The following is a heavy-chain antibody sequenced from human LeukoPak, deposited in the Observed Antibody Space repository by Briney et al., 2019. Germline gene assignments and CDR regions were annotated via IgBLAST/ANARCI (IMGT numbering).Heavy chain of an antibody. CDR3: ARDPNHYYDSSGYYGVAFDI. CDR1: GGSISSSSYY. V-gene: IGHV4-39*02. J-gene: IGHJ3*02. D-gene: IGHD3-22*01. Sequence: SETLSLTCTVSGGSISSSSYYWGWIRQPPGKGLEWIGSIYYSGSTYYNPSLKSRVTISVDTSKNQFSLKLSSVTAADTAVYYCARDPNHYYDSSGYYGVAFDIWGQGTTVTVSS. CDR2: IYYSGST.